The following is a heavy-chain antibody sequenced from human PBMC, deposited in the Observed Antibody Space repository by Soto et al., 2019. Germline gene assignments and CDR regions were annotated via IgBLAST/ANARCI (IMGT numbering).Heavy chain of an antibody. CDR3: VRNLASGGTYYFDY. CDR2: VRNKANSYTT. V-gene: IGHV3-72*01. Sequence: EVQLVESGGGLVEHGGSLRLSCAASGFTFSDHYMDWVRQAPGKGLEWIGRVRNKANSYTTEYAASVRGRFTVSRDDSKNSLYLQMNSLKTEDTAMYYCVRNLASGGTYYFDYWGQGTLVAVSS. J-gene: IGHJ4*02. D-gene: IGHD2-15*01. CDR1: GFTFSDHY.